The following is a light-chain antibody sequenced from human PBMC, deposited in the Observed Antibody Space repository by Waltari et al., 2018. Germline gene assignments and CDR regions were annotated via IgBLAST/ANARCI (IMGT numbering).Light chain of an antibody. Sequence: WDQQEPGKAPKLIVYDVSQRPSGVSNRFSCAKSGNTASLTISGLQAEDEADYYCSSYTTASSWVFGGGTKLTVL. J-gene: IGLJ3*02. V-gene: IGLV2-14*04. CDR2: DVS. CDR3: SSYTTASSWV.